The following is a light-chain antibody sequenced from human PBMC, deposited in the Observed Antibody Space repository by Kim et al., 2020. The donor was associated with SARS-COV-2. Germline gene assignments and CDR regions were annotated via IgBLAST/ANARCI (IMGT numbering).Light chain of an antibody. CDR3: SVWDDSLHGRV. V-gene: IGLV1-44*01. CDR2: DDD. J-gene: IGLJ3*02. Sequence: QAVVTQPSSASGTPGQRVTISCSGSSSNIGTSSVGWYQQLPGTAPKLLIYDDDQRPSGVPDRFSGSKSVTSASLAISGLQSEDEADYYCSVWDDSLHGRVFGGGTQLTVL. CDR1: SSNIGTSS.